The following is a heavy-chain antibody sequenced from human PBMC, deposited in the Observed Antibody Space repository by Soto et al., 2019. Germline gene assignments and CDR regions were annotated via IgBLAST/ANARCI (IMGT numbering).Heavy chain of an antibody. CDR1: GGTFSTYS. D-gene: IGHD4-4*01. Sequence: SVKVSCKASGGTFSTYSITWARQAPGKGLEWMGRIIPIIGIINYAQKFQGRVTISADKFTGTAYMELTGLRSDDTAVYYCAGDPDSHYNDSHASSYPWGQGTLVTVSS. V-gene: IGHV1-69*04. CDR2: IIPIIGII. CDR3: AGDPDSHYNDSHASSYP. J-gene: IGHJ5*02.